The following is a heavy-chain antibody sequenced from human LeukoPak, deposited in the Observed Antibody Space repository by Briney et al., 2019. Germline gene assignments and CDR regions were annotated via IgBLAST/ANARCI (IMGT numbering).Heavy chain of an antibody. D-gene: IGHD1-26*01. CDR1: GFTFSSYA. Sequence: GGSLRLSCAASGFTFSSYAMSWVRQAPGKGLEWVSAISGSGGSTYYADSVKGRFTISRDNSKNTQYLQMNSLRAEDTAVYYCAKGGVGATTSDYWGQGTLVTVSS. V-gene: IGHV3-23*01. CDR3: AKGGVGATTSDY. CDR2: ISGSGGST. J-gene: IGHJ4*02.